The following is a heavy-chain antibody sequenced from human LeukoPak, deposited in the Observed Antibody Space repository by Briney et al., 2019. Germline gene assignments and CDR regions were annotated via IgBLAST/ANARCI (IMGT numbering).Heavy chain of an antibody. J-gene: IGHJ3*02. V-gene: IGHV1-18*01. Sequence: GASVEVSCKASGYTFTSYGISWVRQAPGQGLEWMGWISAYNGNTNYAQKLQGRVTMTTDTSTSTAYMELRSLRSDDTAVYYCAREYYGSGSYSLDAFDIWGQGTMVTVSS. CDR2: ISAYNGNT. D-gene: IGHD3-10*01. CDR3: AREYYGSGSYSLDAFDI. CDR1: GYTFTSYG.